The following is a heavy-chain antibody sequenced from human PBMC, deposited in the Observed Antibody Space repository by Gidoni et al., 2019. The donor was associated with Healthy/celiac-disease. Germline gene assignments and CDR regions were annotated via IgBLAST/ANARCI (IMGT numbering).Heavy chain of an antibody. CDR3: ARDSGYSYGTPFDY. J-gene: IGHJ4*02. D-gene: IGHD5-18*01. CDR2: IYYSGST. Sequence: LEWIGYIYYSGSTNYNPSLKSRVTISVDTSKNQFSLKLSSVTAADTAVYYCARDSGYSYGTPFDYWGQGTLVTVSS. V-gene: IGHV4-59*01.